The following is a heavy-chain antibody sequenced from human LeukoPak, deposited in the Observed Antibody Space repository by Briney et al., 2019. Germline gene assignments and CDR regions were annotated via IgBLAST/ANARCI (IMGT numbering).Heavy chain of an antibody. CDR2: IYYSGST. V-gene: IGHV4-39*01. CDR3: ASRRTYYYDSSGYKKIDY. D-gene: IGHD3-22*01. Sequence: SETLSLTCTVSGGSISSSSYYWGWTRQPPGEGLEWIGSIYYSGSTYYNPSLKSRVTISVDTSKNQFSLKLSSVTAADTAVYYCASRRTYYYDSSGYKKIDYWGQGTLVTVSS. CDR1: GGSISSSSYY. J-gene: IGHJ4*02.